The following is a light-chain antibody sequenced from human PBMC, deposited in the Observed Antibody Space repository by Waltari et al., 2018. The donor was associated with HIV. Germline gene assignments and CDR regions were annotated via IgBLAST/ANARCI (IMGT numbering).Light chain of an antibody. J-gene: IGKJ5*01. V-gene: IGKV1-9*01. Sequence: DIQLTQSPSFLSASVGDTVTITCRASQGIPNNVAWYQQKPGKAPKSLIYDASTLQSGVPSRFSGSGSGTEFTLTCSSLQPEDFATYYCQQVKSYPLTFGQGTRLEIK. CDR1: QGIPNN. CDR2: DAS. CDR3: QQVKSYPLT.